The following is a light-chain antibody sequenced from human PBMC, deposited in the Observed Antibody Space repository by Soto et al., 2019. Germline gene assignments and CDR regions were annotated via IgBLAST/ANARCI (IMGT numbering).Light chain of an antibody. CDR2: EAS. CDR3: QQRSNWPLVT. Sequence: EIVLTQSPATLSLSPGERATLSCRASQSVRSSLIWYQQRPGQAPRLLIYEASNRATGIPARFSGSGSGTDFTLSISSLEPEDFAVYYCQQRSNWPLVTFGPGTKVDMK. J-gene: IGKJ3*01. V-gene: IGKV3-11*01. CDR1: QSVRSS.